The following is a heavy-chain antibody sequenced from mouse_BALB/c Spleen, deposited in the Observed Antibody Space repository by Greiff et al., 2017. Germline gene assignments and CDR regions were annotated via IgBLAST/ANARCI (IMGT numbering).Heavy chain of an antibody. CDR2: ISYDGSN. Sequence: EVKLMESGPGLVKPSQSLSLTCSVTGYSITSGYYWNWIRQFPGNKLEWMGYISYDGSNNYNPSLKNRISITRDTSKNQFFLKLNSVTTEDTATYYCAPYDYDVGYYAMDYWGQGTSVTVSS. CDR3: APYDYDVGYYAMDY. V-gene: IGHV3-6*02. D-gene: IGHD2-4*01. CDR1: GYSITSGYY. J-gene: IGHJ4*01.